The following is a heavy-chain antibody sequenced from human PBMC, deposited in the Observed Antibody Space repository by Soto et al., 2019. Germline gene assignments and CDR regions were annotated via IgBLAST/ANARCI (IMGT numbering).Heavy chain of an antibody. CDR3: AREDSGWYGEFFQH. V-gene: IGHV3-23*01. CDR2: IGGRDGST. Sequence: GGSLRLSCAASGFTFSDYAMAWVRQAPGKGLEWVSKIGGRDGSTDYADAVKGRFTISRDNTKNTLHLQMSGLRAEDTALYYCAREDSGWYGEFFQHWGQGTLVTVSS. CDR1: GFTFSDYA. J-gene: IGHJ1*01. D-gene: IGHD6-19*01.